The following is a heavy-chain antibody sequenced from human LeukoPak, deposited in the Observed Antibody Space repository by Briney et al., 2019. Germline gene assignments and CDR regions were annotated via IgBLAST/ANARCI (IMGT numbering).Heavy chain of an antibody. CDR3: ARPLMYYYGSETYFWFDP. CDR1: GFTFTTYW. D-gene: IGHD3-10*01. V-gene: IGHV3-7*01. J-gene: IGHJ5*02. CDR2: IKQDGTEK. Sequence: SGGSLRHSCAASGFTFTTYWMGWVCQAPGKGLEWVANIKQDGTEKYCVDSVKGRFTISRDNAKNSLSLQMNSLRAEDTAVYYCARPLMYYYGSETYFWFDPWGQGTLVTASS.